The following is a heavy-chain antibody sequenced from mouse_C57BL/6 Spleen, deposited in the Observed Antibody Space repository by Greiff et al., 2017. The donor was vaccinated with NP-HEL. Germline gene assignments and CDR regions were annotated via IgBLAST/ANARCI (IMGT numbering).Heavy chain of an antibody. D-gene: IGHD2-2*01. V-gene: IGHV3-6*01. CDR1: GYSITSGYY. CDR2: ISYDGSN. J-gene: IGHJ2*01. Sequence: EVKLQESGPGLVKPSQSLSLTCSVTGYSITSGYYWNWIRQFPGNKLEWMGYISYDGSNNYNPSLKNRISITRDTSKNQFFLKLNSVTTEDTATYYCARKNGYDEYYFDYWGQGTTLTVSS. CDR3: ARKNGYDEYYFDY.